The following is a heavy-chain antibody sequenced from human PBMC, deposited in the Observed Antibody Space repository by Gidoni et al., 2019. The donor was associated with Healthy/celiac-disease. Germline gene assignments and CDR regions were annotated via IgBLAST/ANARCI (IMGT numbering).Heavy chain of an antibody. V-gene: IGHV3-30*18. D-gene: IGHD4-17*01. CDR3: ANNYGDYVTLGHY. J-gene: IGHJ4*02. CDR1: G. Sequence: GMHWVRQAPGKGLEWVAVISYDGSNKYYADSVKGRFTISRDNSKNTLYLQMNSLRAEDTAVYYCANNYGDYVTLGHYWGQGTLVTVSS. CDR2: ISYDGSNK.